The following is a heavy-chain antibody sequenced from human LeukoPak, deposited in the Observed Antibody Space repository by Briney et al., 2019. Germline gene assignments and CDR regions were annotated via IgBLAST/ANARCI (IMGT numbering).Heavy chain of an antibody. V-gene: IGHV3-30-3*01. Sequence: QTGGSLRLSCAASGFTFSSYAMHWVRQAPGKGLEWVAVISYDGSNKYYADSVKGRFTISRDNSKNTLYLQMNSLRAEDTAVYYCARVGGYYGSGGFYFDYWGQGTLVTVSS. CDR3: ARVGGYYGSGGFYFDY. CDR1: GFTFSSYA. D-gene: IGHD3-10*01. J-gene: IGHJ4*02. CDR2: ISYDGSNK.